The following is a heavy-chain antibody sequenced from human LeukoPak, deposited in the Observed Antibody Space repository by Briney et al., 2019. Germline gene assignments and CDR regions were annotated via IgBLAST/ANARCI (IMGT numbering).Heavy chain of an antibody. CDR3: ARHSGSGSLSRPFDP. D-gene: IGHD3-10*01. CDR1: GDSVTSGTFY. V-gene: IGHV4-39*01. CDR2: VYYTGST. J-gene: IGHJ5*02. Sequence: SETLSLTCTVSGDSVTSGTFYWSWLRQPPGKGLEWIATVYYTGSTYYNPSLESRVTISIDTSKNQFSLTLRSVVAPDTALYYCARHSGSGSLSRPFDPWGQGTLVTVSS.